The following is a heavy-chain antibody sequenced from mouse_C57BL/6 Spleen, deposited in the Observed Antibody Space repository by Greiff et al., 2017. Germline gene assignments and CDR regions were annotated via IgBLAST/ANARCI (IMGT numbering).Heavy chain of an antibody. CDR1: GFTFSSYA. V-gene: IGHV5-4*01. J-gene: IGHJ3*01. Sequence: EVKLVEPGGGLVKPGGSLKLSCAASGFTFSSYAMSWVRQTPEKRLEWVATISDGGSYTYYPDNVKGRFTISRDNAKNNLYLQMSHLKSEDTAMYYCAREGMVREFAYWGQGTLVTVSA. CDR2: ISDGGSYT. D-gene: IGHD2-2*01. CDR3: AREGMVREFAY.